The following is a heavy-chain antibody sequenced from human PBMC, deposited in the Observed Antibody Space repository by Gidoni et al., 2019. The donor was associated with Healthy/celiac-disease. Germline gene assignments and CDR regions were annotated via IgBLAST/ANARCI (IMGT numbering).Heavy chain of an antibody. Sequence: QITLKESGPTLVKPTQTLTLTCTFSGFSLSTSCVDVGWIRQPPGKALEWLSLIYWNENKRYSPALKSRLTITKDTTKNQVVLTMTNMDPVDTATYYCAHLRFLEWLLFRPSYFDYWGQGTLVTVSS. D-gene: IGHD3-3*01. V-gene: IGHV2-5*01. J-gene: IGHJ4*02. CDR2: IYWNENK. CDR3: AHLRFLEWLLFRPSYFDY. CDR1: GFSLSTSCVD.